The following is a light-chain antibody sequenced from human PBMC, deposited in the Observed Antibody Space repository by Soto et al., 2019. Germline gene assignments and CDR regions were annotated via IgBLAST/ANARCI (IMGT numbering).Light chain of an antibody. V-gene: IGKV3-11*01. CDR1: QSVSSY. CDR3: HQRSNWPIT. Sequence: EIVLTQSPATLSLSPGERATLSCRTSQSVSSYFAWYQQKPGRAPRLLIYDAANRATGIPARFIGSGSGTAFTLTISRLEPEDFAVYYCHQRSNWPITFGQGTRLEIQ. CDR2: DAA. J-gene: IGKJ5*01.